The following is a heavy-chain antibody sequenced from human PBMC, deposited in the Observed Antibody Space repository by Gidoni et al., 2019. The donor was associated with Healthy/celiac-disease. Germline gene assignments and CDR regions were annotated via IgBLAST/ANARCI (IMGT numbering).Heavy chain of an antibody. J-gene: IGHJ5*02. D-gene: IGHD2-15*01. CDR1: GCSFSCYY. CDR3: ARGGGDIVFSWFDP. CDR2: SNHSGST. Sequence: QVQLQQWGAGLLKPSETLSPTCAVYGCSFSCYYWSWIRPPPGKGLEWIGESNHSGSTNYNPSLKSRVTISVDTSKNQFSLKLSSVTAADTAVYYCARGGGDIVFSWFDPWGQGTLVTVSS. V-gene: IGHV4-34*01.